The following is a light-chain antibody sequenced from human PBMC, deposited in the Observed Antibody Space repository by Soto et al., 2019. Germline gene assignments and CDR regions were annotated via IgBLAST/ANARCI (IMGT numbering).Light chain of an antibody. Sequence: QSVLTQPPSVSGAPGQRVTISCTGSSSNIGAGYDVHWYQQLPGTAPKLLIYGNSNRPSGVPDRFSGSKSGTAASLAITGLQAEDEADYDCQSYDSSLSGSDWVFGGGTKLTVL. V-gene: IGLV1-40*01. CDR1: SSNIGAGYD. J-gene: IGLJ3*02. CDR3: QSYDSSLSGSDWV. CDR2: GNS.